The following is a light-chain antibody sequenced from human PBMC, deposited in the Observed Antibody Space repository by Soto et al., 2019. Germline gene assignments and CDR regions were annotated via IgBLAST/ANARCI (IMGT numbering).Light chain of an antibody. Sequence: EMVLTQSPGTLSLSPGERATLSCRASQSVSSSYLAWYQQKPGQAPRLLIYGTSSRATAIPDRFSGSGSGTDFPLTISRLEPEDFAVYYCQQYGSSSWTFGQGTKVEIK. CDR3: QQYGSSSWT. J-gene: IGKJ1*01. V-gene: IGKV3-20*01. CDR1: QSVSSSY. CDR2: GTS.